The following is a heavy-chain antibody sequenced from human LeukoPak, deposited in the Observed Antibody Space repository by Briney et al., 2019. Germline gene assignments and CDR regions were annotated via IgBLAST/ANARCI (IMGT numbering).Heavy chain of an antibody. J-gene: IGHJ5*02. V-gene: IGHV1-2*04. D-gene: IGHD4-17*01. CDR2: INPNSGGT. CDR3: ARDQGYVDYKWFDP. CDR1: GYTFTGYY. Sequence: ASVKVSCKASGYTFTGYYMHWVRQAPGQGLEWMGWINPNSGGTNYAQKFQGWVTMTRDTSISTAYMELSRLRSDDTAVYYCARDQGYVDYKWFDPWGQGTLVTVSS.